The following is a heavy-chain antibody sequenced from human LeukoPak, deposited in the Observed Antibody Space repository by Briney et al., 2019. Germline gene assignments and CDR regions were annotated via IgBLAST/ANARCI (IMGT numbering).Heavy chain of an antibody. D-gene: IGHD4-17*01. CDR1: GYTFTSYG. CDR3: ARWGWGNGDSPPLNSGMDV. CDR2: ISAYNGNT. Sequence: GASVKVSCKASGYTFTSYGISWVRQAPGQGLEWMGWISAYNGNTNYAQKLQGRVTMTTDTSTSTAYMELRGLRSDDTAVYYCARWGWGNGDSPPLNSGMDVWGQGTTVTVSS. J-gene: IGHJ6*02. V-gene: IGHV1-18*01.